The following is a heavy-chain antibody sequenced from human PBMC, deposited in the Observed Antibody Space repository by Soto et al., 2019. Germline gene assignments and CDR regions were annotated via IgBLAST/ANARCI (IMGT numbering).Heavy chain of an antibody. CDR2: IYHSGST. CDR1: GGSINKNY. D-gene: IGHD3-16*01. CDR3: ATIGGAYGSNNGFDP. V-gene: IGHV4-59*03. Sequence: QVQLQESGPGLVKPSETLSLTCAVSGGSINKNYWGWIRQSPGKGLEWIGHIYHSGSTKYNSSLKSRVVISIDASRNQFSLRLTSVTAADTAIYYCATIGGAYGSNNGFDPWGQGALVTVSS. J-gene: IGHJ5*02.